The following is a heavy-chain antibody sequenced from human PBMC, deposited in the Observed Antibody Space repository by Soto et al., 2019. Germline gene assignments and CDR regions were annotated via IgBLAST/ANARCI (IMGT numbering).Heavy chain of an antibody. D-gene: IGHD6-6*01. CDR1: GGSIGSYY. CDR3: ARGVFNNWFDP. J-gene: IGHJ5*02. V-gene: IGHV4-59*01. Sequence: PSETLSLTCTVSGGSIGSYYWSWIRQPPGKGLEWIGYIYYSGSTNYNPSLKSRVTISVDTSKNQFSLKLSSVTAADTAVYYCARGVFNNWFDPWGQGTLVTVSS. CDR2: IYYSGST.